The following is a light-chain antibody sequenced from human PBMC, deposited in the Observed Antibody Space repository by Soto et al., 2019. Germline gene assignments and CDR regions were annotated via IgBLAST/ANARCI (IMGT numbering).Light chain of an antibody. CDR2: EAT. V-gene: IGLV2-23*01. J-gene: IGLJ3*02. CDR3: CAFAYSRVV. CDR1: SSDVGAYDL. Sequence: QSVLTQPASVSGSPGQSITISCTGTSSDVGAYDLVSWYQHHPGKVPKLTIYEATKWPSGVSHRFSGSKSGSTASLTISGLQAEDEADYYCCAFAYSRVVFGGGTKLTVL.